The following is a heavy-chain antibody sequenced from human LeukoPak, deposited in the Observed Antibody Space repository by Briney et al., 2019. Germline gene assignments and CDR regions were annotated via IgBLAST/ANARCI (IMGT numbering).Heavy chain of an antibody. CDR3: ARDDPTTGTDY. CDR1: GFTFSSYW. D-gene: IGHD4-17*01. J-gene: IGHJ4*02. Sequence: GGSLRLSCAASGFTFSSYWMSWVRQAPGKGLERVANIKQDGSEKYYVDSVKGRFTISRDDAKNSLYLQMNSLRAKDTAVYYCARDDPTTGTDYWGQGTLVTVSS. CDR2: IKQDGSEK. V-gene: IGHV3-7*01.